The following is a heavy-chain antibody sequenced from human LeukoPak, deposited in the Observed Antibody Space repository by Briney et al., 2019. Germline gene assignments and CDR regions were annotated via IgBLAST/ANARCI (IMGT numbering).Heavy chain of an antibody. Sequence: SETLSLTCTVSGGSISSYYWSWVRQPPGKGLEWIGYIYYSGSTNYNPSLNSPVTISLDTSKNQFSLKVSSVTAADTAVYYCARRGSSWYGNWFDPWGQGTLVTVSS. CDR2: IYYSGST. V-gene: IGHV4-59*08. CDR1: GGSISSYY. D-gene: IGHD6-13*01. CDR3: ARRGSSWYGNWFDP. J-gene: IGHJ5*02.